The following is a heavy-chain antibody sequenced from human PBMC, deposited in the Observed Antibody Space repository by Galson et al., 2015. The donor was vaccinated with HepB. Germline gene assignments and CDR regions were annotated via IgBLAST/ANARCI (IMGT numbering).Heavy chain of an antibody. J-gene: IGHJ4*02. Sequence: SVKVSCKASGGTFSSYTISWVRQAPGQGLEWMGRIIPILGIANYAQKFQGRVTITADKSTSTAYMELSSLRSEDTAVYYCASATGQGYYDPGGEPLPLDYWGQGALVTVSS. CDR3: ASATGQGYYDPGGEPLPLDY. CDR2: IIPILGIA. D-gene: IGHD3-22*01. V-gene: IGHV1-69*02. CDR1: GGTFSSYT.